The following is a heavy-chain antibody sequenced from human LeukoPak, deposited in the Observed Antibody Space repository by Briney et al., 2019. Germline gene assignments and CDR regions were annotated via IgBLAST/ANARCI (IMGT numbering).Heavy chain of an antibody. J-gene: IGHJ4*02. CDR1: GAPVSSSNYY. D-gene: IGHD2-2*01. V-gene: IGHV4-61*01. Sequence: PSETLSLTCTVSGAPVSSSNYYWSWIRQPPGKGLEWIGYIYYSGSANYNPSLKSRVTISVDTSKNQFSLKLSSVTAADTAVYYCARDYCTTTRCYPNYFDYWGQGTLVTVSS. CDR3: ARDYCTTTRCYPNYFDY. CDR2: IYYSGSA.